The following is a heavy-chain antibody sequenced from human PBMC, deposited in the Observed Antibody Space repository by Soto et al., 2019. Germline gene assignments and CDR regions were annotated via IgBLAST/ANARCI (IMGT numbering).Heavy chain of an antibody. J-gene: IGHJ5*02. CDR2: IDPTDSYT. Sequence: GSLKISCKGSGYSFTTYWITWVRQMPGKGLEWMGRIDPTDSYTNYSPSFQGHVTISADKSISTAYLQWSSLKASDTAIYFCALNVAAAGSGFDPWGQGTLVTVSS. D-gene: IGHD6-13*01. CDR3: ALNVAAAGSGFDP. CDR1: GYSFTTYW. V-gene: IGHV5-10-1*01.